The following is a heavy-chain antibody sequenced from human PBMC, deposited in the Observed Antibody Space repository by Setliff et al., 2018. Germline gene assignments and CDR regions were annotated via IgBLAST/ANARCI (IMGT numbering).Heavy chain of an antibody. Sequence: SETLSLTCTVSGGSIRSSYYYWGWIRQPPGKGLEWIGSIYYHGSTHFNPSLKSRVAISVDTSKNLLSLRVNSVTATDTAVYYCARPLEESFGGVRDSDAFDVWGQGTMVTV. V-gene: IGHV4-39*01. CDR3: ARPLEESFGGVRDSDAFDV. J-gene: IGHJ3*01. D-gene: IGHD3-16*01. CDR1: GGSIRSSYYY. CDR2: IYYHGST.